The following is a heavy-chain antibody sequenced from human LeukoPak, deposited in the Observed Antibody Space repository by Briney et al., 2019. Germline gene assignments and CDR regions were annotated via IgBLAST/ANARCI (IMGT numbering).Heavy chain of an antibody. J-gene: IGHJ6*02. CDR1: GYTFTGYY. Sequence: ASVKVSCKASGYTFTGYYMHWVRQAPGQGLEWMGWINPNSGGTNYAQKFQGRVTMTRDTSISTAYMELSRLGSDDTAVCYCARVPGYSSSWYYYYGMDVWGQGTTVTVSS. V-gene: IGHV1-2*02. D-gene: IGHD6-13*01. CDR2: INPNSGGT. CDR3: ARVPGYSSSWYYYYGMDV.